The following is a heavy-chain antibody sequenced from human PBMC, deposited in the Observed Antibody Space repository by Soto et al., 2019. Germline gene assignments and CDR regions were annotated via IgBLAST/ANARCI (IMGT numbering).Heavy chain of an antibody. CDR2: ISGNGNSA. CDR1: GFTFRDYA. D-gene: IGHD6-19*01. Sequence: PGGSLRLSCAASGFTFRDYAMNWVRQAPGKGLEWVADISGNGNSARHADSMKGRFTISRDNSQNTLYLHMNSLRVDDTAIYYCGKERRGSGWSVCNFWGQGTLVTVSS. CDR3: GKERRGSGWSVCNF. V-gene: IGHV3-23*01. J-gene: IGHJ4*02.